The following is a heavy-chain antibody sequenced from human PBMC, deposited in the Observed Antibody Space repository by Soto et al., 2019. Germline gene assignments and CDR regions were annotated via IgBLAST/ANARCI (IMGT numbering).Heavy chain of an antibody. CDR2: INAGNGNT. Sequence: GASVKVSCKASGYTFTSYAMHGVRQAPGQRLEWMGWINAGNGNTKYSQKFQGRVTITRDTSASTAYMELSSLRSEDTAVYYCARIRGNWNYVLGHWGQGTLVTVSS. CDR1: GYTFTSYA. CDR3: ARIRGNWNYVLGH. V-gene: IGHV1-3*01. D-gene: IGHD1-7*01. J-gene: IGHJ4*02.